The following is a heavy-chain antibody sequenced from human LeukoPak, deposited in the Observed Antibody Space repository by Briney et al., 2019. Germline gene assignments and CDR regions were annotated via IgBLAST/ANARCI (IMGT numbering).Heavy chain of an antibody. CDR3: AKEYSSYFGSGSYSPFDY. J-gene: IGHJ4*02. CDR1: GFTFSNYG. V-gene: IGHV3-30*18. Sequence: PGGSLRLSCAASGFTFSNYGMHWVRQAPGKGLEWVAVISYDGSIKYYADSLRGRFTISRDNSKNTLYLRMNSLRAEDTAVYYCAKEYSSYFGSGSYSPFDYWGQGTLVTV. CDR2: ISYDGSIK. D-gene: IGHD3-10*01.